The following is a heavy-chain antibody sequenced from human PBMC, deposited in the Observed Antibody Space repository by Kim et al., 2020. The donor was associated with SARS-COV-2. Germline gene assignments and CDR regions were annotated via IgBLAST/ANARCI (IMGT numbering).Heavy chain of an antibody. CDR2: IYYSGST. V-gene: IGHV4-59*08. CDR1: GGSISSYY. Sequence: SETLSLTCTVSGGSISSYYWSWIRQPPGKGLEWIGYIYYSGSTNYNPSLKSRVTISVDTSKNQFSLKLSSVTAADTAVYYCAGDHYYDSSGYFDYWGQGTLVTVSS. D-gene: IGHD3-22*01. CDR3: AGDHYYDSSGYFDY. J-gene: IGHJ4*02.